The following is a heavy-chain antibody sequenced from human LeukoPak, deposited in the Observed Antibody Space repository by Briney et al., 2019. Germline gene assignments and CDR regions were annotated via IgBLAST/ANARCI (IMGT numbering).Heavy chain of an antibody. CDR3: AKGSSGYFADL. CDR1: GFIFINFG. CDR2: ISNDGGGT. Sequence: GGSLRLSCTASGFIFINFGLMWVRQAPGKGLEWVSAISNDGGGTTYADFVKGRFTISRDNSKNTLFLQMNGLRAEDTALYYCAKGSSGYFADLWGQGTLVTVSS. V-gene: IGHV3-23*01. D-gene: IGHD3-22*01. J-gene: IGHJ5*02.